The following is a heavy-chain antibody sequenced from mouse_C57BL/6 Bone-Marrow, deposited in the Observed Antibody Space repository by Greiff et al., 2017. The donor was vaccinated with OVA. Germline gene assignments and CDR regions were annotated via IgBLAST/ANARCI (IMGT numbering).Heavy chain of an antibody. V-gene: IGHV7-1*01. CDR2: SRNKANDYTT. J-gene: IGHJ4*01. CDR1: GFTFSDFY. Sequence: EVMLVESGGGLVQSGRSLRLSCATSGFTFSDFYMEWVRQAPGKGLEWIAASRNKANDYTTEYSASVKGRFIVSRDTSQSILYLQMNALRAEDTAIYYCARDAGQYYYAMDYWGQGTSVTVSS. CDR3: ARDAGQYYYAMDY.